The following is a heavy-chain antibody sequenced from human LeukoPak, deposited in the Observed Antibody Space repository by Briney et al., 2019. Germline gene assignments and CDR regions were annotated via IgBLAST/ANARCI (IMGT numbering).Heavy chain of an antibody. J-gene: IGHJ4*02. CDR1: GFTFSSYG. Sequence: GGSLRLSCAASGFTFSSYGMHWVRQAPGKGLEWVAVISYDGSNKYYADSVKGRFTISRDNSKNTLYLQMNSLRAEDTAVYYCAKLQYCSGGSCDAGWGQGTLVTVSS. D-gene: IGHD2-15*01. CDR3: AKLQYCSGGSCDAG. V-gene: IGHV3-30*18. CDR2: ISYDGSNK.